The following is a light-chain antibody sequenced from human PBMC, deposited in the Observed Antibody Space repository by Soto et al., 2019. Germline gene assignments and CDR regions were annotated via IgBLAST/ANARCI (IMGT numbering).Light chain of an antibody. CDR3: QQYGNSPYT. Sequence: EIVLTQSPGTLSLSPGERATLSCRASQSFSGSYLAWYQQKPGHAPRLLIYGASSRATGIPDRFSGSGSGTDFTLTISRLEPEDFAVYYCQQYGNSPYTFGQGTKLEIK. CDR1: QSFSGSY. CDR2: GAS. J-gene: IGKJ2*01. V-gene: IGKV3-20*01.